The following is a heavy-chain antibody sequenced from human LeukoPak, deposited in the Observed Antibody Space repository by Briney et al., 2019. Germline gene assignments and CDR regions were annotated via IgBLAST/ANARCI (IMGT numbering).Heavy chain of an antibody. D-gene: IGHD5-24*01. V-gene: IGHV4-59*01. CDR2: IYYSGST. CDR1: GGSISSYY. J-gene: IGHJ3*02. Sequence: SETLSLTCTVSGGSISSYYWSWIRQPPGKGLEWIGYIYYSGSTNYNPSLKSRVTISVDTSQNQFSPKLSSVTAADTAVYYCARARDGAFDIWGQGTMVTVSS. CDR3: ARARDGAFDI.